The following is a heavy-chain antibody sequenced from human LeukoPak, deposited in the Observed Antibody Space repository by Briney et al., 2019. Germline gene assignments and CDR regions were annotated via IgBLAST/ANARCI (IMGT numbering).Heavy chain of an antibody. V-gene: IGHV1-2*02. CDR1: GYTFTGYY. J-gene: IGHJ5*02. D-gene: IGHD6-13*01. CDR3: ARSFGPRWQQLYNWFDP. Sequence: VASVKVSCKASGYTFTGYYMHWVRQAPGQGLEWMGWINPNSGGTNYAQKFQGRVTMTRDTSASTAYMELSSLRSEDTAVYYCARSFGPRWQQLYNWFDPWGQGTLVTVSS. CDR2: INPNSGGT.